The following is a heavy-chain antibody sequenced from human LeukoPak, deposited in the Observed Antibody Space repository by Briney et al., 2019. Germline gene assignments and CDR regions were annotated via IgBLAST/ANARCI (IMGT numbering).Heavy chain of an antibody. CDR2: ISGSGANT. CDR1: GFTFSSHA. D-gene: IGHD3-22*01. J-gene: IGHJ4*02. CDR3: AKEDRYYDSSGYYYEDY. V-gene: IGHV3-23*01. Sequence: GGSLRLSCAASGFTFSSHAMNWVRQAPGKGLEWVSGISGSGANTNYADSVKGRFTISRDNSKNTLYLQMNSLRAEDTAVYYCAKEDRYYDSSGYYYEDYWGQGTLVTVSS.